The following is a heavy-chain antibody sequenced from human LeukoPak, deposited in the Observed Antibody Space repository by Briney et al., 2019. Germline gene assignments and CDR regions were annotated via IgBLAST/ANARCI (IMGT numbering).Heavy chain of an antibody. CDR2: ISGNGVNT. CDR3: AKDRGSGWYRLDF. J-gene: IGHJ4*02. CDR1: GFTFSSYA. D-gene: IGHD6-19*01. V-gene: IGHV3-23*01. Sequence: GGSLRLSCAASGFTFSSYAMSWVRQAPGKGLEWVSGISGNGVNTYYADSVKGRFTISRDNSKNTLYLQMNSLRAEDTAGYYCAKDRGSGWYRLDFRGQGTLVTVSS.